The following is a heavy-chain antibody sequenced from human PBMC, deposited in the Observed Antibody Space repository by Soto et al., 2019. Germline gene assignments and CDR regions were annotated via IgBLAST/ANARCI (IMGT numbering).Heavy chain of an antibody. CDR2: IYYSGST. CDR1: GGSVSSGSYY. J-gene: IGHJ6*02. D-gene: IGHD1-26*01. Sequence: NPSETLSLTCTVSGGSVSSGSYYWSWIRQPPGKGLEWIGYIYYSGSTNYNPSLKSRVTISVDTSKNQFSLKLSSVTAADTAVYYCARVPPPPVGANPNYYYYGMDVWGQGTTVTVSS. CDR3: ARVPPPPVGANPNYYYYGMDV. V-gene: IGHV4-61*01.